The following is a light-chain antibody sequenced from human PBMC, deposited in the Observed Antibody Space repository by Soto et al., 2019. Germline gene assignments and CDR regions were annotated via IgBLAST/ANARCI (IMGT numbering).Light chain of an antibody. CDR3: QQYNDWPPT. CDR2: GAS. CDR1: QRVSSY. J-gene: IGKJ5*01. V-gene: IGKV3D-15*01. Sequence: EIVSTQSPATLSLSPGERATLSCRASQRVSSYLAWYQQKPGQAPRLLIYGASSRATGIPDRFSGSGSGTEFTLTISSLQSEDFAVYYCQQYNDWPPTFGQGTRLENK.